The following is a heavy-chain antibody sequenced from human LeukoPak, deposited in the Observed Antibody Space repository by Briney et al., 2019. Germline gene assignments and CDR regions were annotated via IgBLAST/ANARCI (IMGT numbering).Heavy chain of an antibody. CDR1: GFTFSSYA. V-gene: IGHV3-23*01. D-gene: IGHD3-10*01. J-gene: IGHJ4*02. CDR3: AKDQGSHYYGSGSYPNY. CDR2: ISGSGGST. Sequence: GGSLRLSCAASGFTFSSYAMSWVRQAPGKGLEWVSAISGSGGSTYYADSVEGRFTISRDNSKNTLYLQMNSLRAEDTAVYYCAKDQGSHYYGSGSYPNYWGQGTLVTVSS.